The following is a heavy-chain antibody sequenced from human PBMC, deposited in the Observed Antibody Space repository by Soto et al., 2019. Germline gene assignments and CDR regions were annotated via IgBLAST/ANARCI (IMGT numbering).Heavy chain of an antibody. CDR2: ISAYNGNT. Sequence: ASVKVSCKASGYTFTSYGISWVRQAPGQGLEWMGWISAYNGNTNYAQKLQGRVTMTTDTSTSTAYMELRSLRSDDTAVYFCARGKIAVAGDYYYYGMDVWGQGTTVTVSS. V-gene: IGHV1-18*01. CDR1: GYTFTSYG. CDR3: ARGKIAVAGDYYYYGMDV. D-gene: IGHD6-19*01. J-gene: IGHJ6*02.